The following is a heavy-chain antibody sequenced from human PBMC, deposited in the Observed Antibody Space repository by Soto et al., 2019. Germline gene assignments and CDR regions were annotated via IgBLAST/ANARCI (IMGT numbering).Heavy chain of an antibody. CDR1: GGSFTSNNW. Sequence: WETLSLTSAVSGGSFTSNNWWTWVRQPPGQGLEWIGEIYRTGSTNYNPSLKSRVTISLDKSENQFSLKVTSLTAAGTAVYYCASRDPGTSVDYWGQGTLVTVSS. CDR2: IYRTGST. V-gene: IGHV4-4*02. CDR3: ASRDPGTSVDY. J-gene: IGHJ4*02. D-gene: IGHD1-7*01.